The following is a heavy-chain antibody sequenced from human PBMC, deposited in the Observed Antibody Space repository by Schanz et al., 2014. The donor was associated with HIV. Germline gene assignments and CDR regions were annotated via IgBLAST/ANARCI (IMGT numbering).Heavy chain of an antibody. D-gene: IGHD6-19*01. CDR3: ARGRGIAVADYGMDV. Sequence: EVQLLESGGGLVQPGGSLRLSCAASGFTFSSYSMNWVRQAPGKGLEWVSSVSSGSSFIYYADSVKGRFTISRDNAKNSLYLQMNSLRAEDTAVYYCARGRGIAVADYGMDVWGQGTTVTVSS. CDR2: VSSGSSFI. V-gene: IGHV3-21*01. J-gene: IGHJ6*02. CDR1: GFTFSSYS.